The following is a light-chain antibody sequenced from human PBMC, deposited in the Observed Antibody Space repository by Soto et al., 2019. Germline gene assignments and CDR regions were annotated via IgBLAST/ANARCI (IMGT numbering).Light chain of an antibody. CDR2: DAS. CDR1: QDINYC. V-gene: IGKV1-33*01. Sequence: DIQMTQYPSSLSASVGDRVTITCRASQDINYCLNWYQQKPGKAPKLLIFDASTLQTGVPSRFSGIGSGTDFTFTISSLQPEDIATYYCQQYDDLPITFGQGTRLDIK. CDR3: QQYDDLPIT. J-gene: IGKJ5*01.